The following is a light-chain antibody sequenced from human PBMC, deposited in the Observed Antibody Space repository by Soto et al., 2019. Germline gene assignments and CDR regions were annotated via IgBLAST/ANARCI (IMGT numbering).Light chain of an antibody. Sequence: DIVMTQSPLSLPVTPGEPASISCRSSQSLLHSNGYNYLDWDLQKPGQSPQLLISLGSNRASGVPDRFSGSGSGTDFTLKISRVEAEDVGVYYCMQALQTPYTFGQGTKLEIK. CDR2: LGS. CDR3: MQALQTPYT. CDR1: QSLLHSNGYNY. J-gene: IGKJ2*01. V-gene: IGKV2-28*01.